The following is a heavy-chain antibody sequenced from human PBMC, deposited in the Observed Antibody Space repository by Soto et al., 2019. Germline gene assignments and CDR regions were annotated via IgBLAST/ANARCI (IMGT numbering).Heavy chain of an antibody. D-gene: IGHD2-2*01. Sequence: QVQLVESGGGVVQPGRSLRLSCAASGFTFSSYGMHWVRQAPGKGLEWVAVIWYDGSNKYYADSVKGRFTISRDNSKNTLYLQMNSLGAEDTAVYYCARDAEGYCSSTSCYYYYGMDVWGQGTTVTVSS. CDR2: IWYDGSNK. CDR1: GFTFSSYG. J-gene: IGHJ6*02. V-gene: IGHV3-33*01. CDR3: ARDAEGYCSSTSCYYYYGMDV.